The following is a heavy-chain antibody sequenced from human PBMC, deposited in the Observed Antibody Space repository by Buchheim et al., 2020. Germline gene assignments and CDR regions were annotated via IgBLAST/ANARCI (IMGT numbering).Heavy chain of an antibody. CDR1: GFTFSSYG. V-gene: IGHV3-30*03. CDR2: ISYDGSNK. Sequence: QVQLVESGGGVVQPGRSLRLSCAASGFTFSSYGMHWVRQAPGKGLEWVAVISYDGSNKYYADSVKGRFTISRDNSKNTLYLQMNSLRAEDTAVYYCAMYYDILTGAHDASDIWGQGT. D-gene: IGHD3-9*01. CDR3: AMYYDILTGAHDASDI. J-gene: IGHJ3*02.